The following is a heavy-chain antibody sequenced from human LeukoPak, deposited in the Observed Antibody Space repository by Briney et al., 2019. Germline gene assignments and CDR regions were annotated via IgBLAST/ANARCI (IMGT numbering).Heavy chain of an antibody. D-gene: IGHD2/OR15-2a*01. V-gene: IGHV4-59*08. CDR3: ARRNTADASIYF. CDR1: GGSISGHW. J-gene: IGHJ4*02. Sequence: AETLSLTCAESGGSISGHWWSWSRPSPGKGVGGVGDIFYSGGTNNNSPLESRLTMSLDTSNNQFSLKLSSVTAADTAMYYCARRNTADASIYFWGQGILVIASS. CDR2: IFYSGGT.